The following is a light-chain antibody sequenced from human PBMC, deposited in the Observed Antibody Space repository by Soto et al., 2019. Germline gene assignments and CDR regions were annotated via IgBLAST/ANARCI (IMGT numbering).Light chain of an antibody. CDR2: KAS. CDR1: QSISSW. Sequence: DIQMTHSPSTLSASVGDRVTITCRASQSISSWLAWYQQKPGKAPKLVIYKASSLESGVPSRFSGSGSGTEFTLTISSLQPDDFATYYCQQYHSYPITFGQGTRLEIK. CDR3: QQYHSYPIT. J-gene: IGKJ5*01. V-gene: IGKV1-5*03.